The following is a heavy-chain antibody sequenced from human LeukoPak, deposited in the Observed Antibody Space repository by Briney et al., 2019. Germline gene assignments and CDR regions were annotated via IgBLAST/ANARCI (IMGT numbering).Heavy chain of an antibody. V-gene: IGHV4-59*11. CDR1: GGSISSHY. CDR2: IYYSGST. CDR3: ARNRDSSWYWFDP. Sequence: SETLSLTCTVSGGSISSHYWSWIRQPPGKGLEWIGNIYYSGSTNYNPSLKSRVTISVDTSKNQFSLKLSSVTAADTAVYYCARNRDSSWYWFDPWGQGTLVTVSS. J-gene: IGHJ5*02. D-gene: IGHD6-13*01.